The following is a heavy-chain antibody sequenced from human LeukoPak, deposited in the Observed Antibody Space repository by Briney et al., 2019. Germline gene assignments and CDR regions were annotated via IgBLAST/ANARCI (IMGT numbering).Heavy chain of an antibody. CDR2: IIPSGHTT. J-gene: IGHJ4*02. V-gene: IGHV3-23*01. CDR3: ANLSPAVGATRGTDY. Sequence: GGSLRLSCVASGFTFSSHGMNWVRQAPGKGLEWVSGIIPSGHTTYYADSVRGRFTISRDNSKNTLYLQMNSLRAEDTAVYYCANLSPAVGATRGTDYWGQGTLVTVSS. CDR1: GFTFSSHG. D-gene: IGHD1-26*01.